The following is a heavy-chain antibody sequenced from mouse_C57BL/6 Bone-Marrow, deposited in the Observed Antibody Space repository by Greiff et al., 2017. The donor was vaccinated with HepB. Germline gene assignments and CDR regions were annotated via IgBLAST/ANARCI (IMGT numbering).Heavy chain of an antibody. CDR3: ARDRYYGSSSWFAY. Sequence: EVQRVESGGGLVKPGGSLKLSCAASGFTFSSYAMSWVRQTPEKRLEWVATISDGGSYTYYPDNVKGRFTISRDNAKNNLYMQMSHLKSEDTAMYYCARDRYYGSSSWFAYWGQGTLVTVSA. V-gene: IGHV5-4*01. CDR2: ISDGGSYT. D-gene: IGHD1-1*01. J-gene: IGHJ3*01. CDR1: GFTFSSYA.